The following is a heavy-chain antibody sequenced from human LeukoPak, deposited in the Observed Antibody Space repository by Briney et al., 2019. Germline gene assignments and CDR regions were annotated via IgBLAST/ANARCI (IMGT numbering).Heavy chain of an antibody. Sequence: PGGSLRLSCAAPGFTFSSYAMHWVRQAPGKGLEYVSAISRNGGSTYYANSVKGRFTISRDNSKNTLYLQMGSLRAEDMAVYYGAIDSMYCSSTSCCRYFQHWGQGTLVTVSS. V-gene: IGHV3-64*01. CDR1: GFTFSSYA. CDR3: AIDSMYCSSTSCCRYFQH. CDR2: ISRNGGST. J-gene: IGHJ1*01. D-gene: IGHD2-2*01.